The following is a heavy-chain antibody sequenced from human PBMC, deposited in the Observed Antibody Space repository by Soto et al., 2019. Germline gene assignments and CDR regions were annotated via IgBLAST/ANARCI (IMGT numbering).Heavy chain of an antibody. CDR1: GYSFTSYW. CDR3: ARQDSSTLYYYYGMDV. V-gene: IGHV5-10-1*01. D-gene: IGHD6-13*01. Sequence: PGESLKISCKGSGYSFTSYWISWVRQMPGKGLEWMGRIDPSDSYTNYSPSFQGHVTISADKSISTAYLQWSSLKASDTAMYYCARQDSSTLYYYYGMDVWGQGTTVTVSS. CDR2: IDPSDSYT. J-gene: IGHJ6*02.